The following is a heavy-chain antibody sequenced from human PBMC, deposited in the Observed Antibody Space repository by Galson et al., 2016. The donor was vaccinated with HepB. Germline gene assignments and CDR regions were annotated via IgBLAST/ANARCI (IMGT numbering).Heavy chain of an antibody. Sequence: SLRLSCAASGLSISDLWMDWVRQAPGKGLEWVANINGDGSVKYYVDSVRGRFTISRDNAKNSLYLPMNSLTVEDTGVYYCAREGTGDYFDWGQGTLVTVSS. CDR2: INGDGSVK. V-gene: IGHV3-7*01. J-gene: IGHJ4*02. D-gene: IGHD2-21*01. CDR3: AREGTGDYFD. CDR1: GLSISDLW.